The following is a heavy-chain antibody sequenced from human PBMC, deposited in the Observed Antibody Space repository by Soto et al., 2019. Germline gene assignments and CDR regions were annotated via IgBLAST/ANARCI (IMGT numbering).Heavy chain of an antibody. CDR3: AREGRYPTTADFDY. Sequence: PSETLSLTCTVSGGSISSSSYYWGWIRQPPGKGLEWIGSIYYSGSTYYNPSLKSRVTISVDTSKNQFSLKLSSVTAADTAVYYCAREGRYPTTADFDYWGQGTLVTVSS. J-gene: IGHJ4*02. CDR1: GGSISSSSYY. D-gene: IGHD1-26*01. CDR2: IYYSGST. V-gene: IGHV4-39*02.